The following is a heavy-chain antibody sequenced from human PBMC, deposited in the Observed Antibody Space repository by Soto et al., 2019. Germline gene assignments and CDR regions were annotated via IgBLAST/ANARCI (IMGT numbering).Heavy chain of an antibody. CDR2: VSYTGST. J-gene: IGHJ5*02. CDR3: AREPKSFLVGHTAVGWFDP. Sequence: PSETLSLTCTVSGGSISSYYWSWIRQAPGKGLEWIGYVSYTGSTKYNPSLNSRVTISVDTSKNQISLQLSSVTAADTAVYYCAREPKSFLVGHTAVGWFDPWGQGTLVTVSS. D-gene: IGHD1-26*01. CDR1: GGSISSYY. V-gene: IGHV4-59*01.